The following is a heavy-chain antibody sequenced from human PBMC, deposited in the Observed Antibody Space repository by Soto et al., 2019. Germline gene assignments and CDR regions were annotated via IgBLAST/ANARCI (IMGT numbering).Heavy chain of an antibody. D-gene: IGHD2-15*01. J-gene: IGHJ4*02. CDR2: IYYSGST. Sequence: PSETLSLTCTVSGGSISSGDYYWSWIRQPPGKGLEWIGYIYYSGSTYYNPSLKSRVTISVDTSKNQFSLKLSSVTAADTAVYYCARARPPGVVVVVAATTYYFDYWGQGTLVTVSS. CDR3: ARARPPGVVVVVAATTYYFDY. CDR1: GGSISSGDYY. V-gene: IGHV4-30-4*01.